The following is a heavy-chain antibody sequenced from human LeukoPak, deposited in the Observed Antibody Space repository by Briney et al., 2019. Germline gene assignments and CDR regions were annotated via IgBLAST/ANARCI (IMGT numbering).Heavy chain of an antibody. V-gene: IGHV1-69*13. CDR3: ARGWDYDSGGRPTAYVY. CDR2: IIPIFGTA. J-gene: IGHJ4*02. Sequence: SVKVSCKASGGSFSNYAINWVQQAPGQGLEWMGGIIPIFGTANYAQKFQGKVTITADESTSTAYMELSSLRSEDTAIYYCARGWDYDSGGRPTAYVYWGQGTLVSVSS. D-gene: IGHD3-22*01. CDR1: GGSFSNYA.